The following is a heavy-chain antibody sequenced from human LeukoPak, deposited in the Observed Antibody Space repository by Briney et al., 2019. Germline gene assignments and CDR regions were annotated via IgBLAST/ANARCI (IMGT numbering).Heavy chain of an antibody. CDR3: ARDLGEIAMAGMFSTQSHFDR. J-gene: IGHJ4*02. Sequence: GASVKVSCKASGYMFTNYYMHWVRQAPGQGLEWMGWINPKSGGTNYAQKLQGRVTMTRDTSINTGYMDLSGLRSDDTAVYFCARDLGEIAMAGMFSTQSHFDRWGQGTLVTVSS. D-gene: IGHD6-19*01. CDR2: INPKSGGT. V-gene: IGHV1-2*02. CDR1: GYMFTNYY.